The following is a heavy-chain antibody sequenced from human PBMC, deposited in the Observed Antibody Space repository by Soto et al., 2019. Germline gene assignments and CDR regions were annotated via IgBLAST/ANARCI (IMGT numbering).Heavy chain of an antibody. J-gene: IGHJ6*02. Sequence: QVQLQQSGPGLVKPSETLSLTCSVSSGPSSSHNWGWIRQPPGRGLEWIGYVYSTGGTSYNPALKSRGTIAADTSTNHISLTLTSGTAADTAVYYCVRQGIGNLHGLVDVWGQGTTVRVSS. CDR1: SGPSSSHN. CDR2: VYSTGGT. D-gene: IGHD1-1*01. CDR3: VRQGIGNLHGLVDV. V-gene: IGHV4-59*08.